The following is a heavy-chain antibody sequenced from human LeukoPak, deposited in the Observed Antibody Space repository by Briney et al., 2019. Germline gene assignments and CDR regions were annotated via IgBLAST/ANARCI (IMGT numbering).Heavy chain of an antibody. V-gene: IGHV3-73*01. CDR1: GFTFSSYG. Sequence: PGGSLRLSCAASGFTFSSYGMHWVRQASGKGLEWVGRIRSKANSYATAYAASVKGRFTISRDDSKNTAYLQMNSLKTEDTAVYYCTRLDYIAPWGQGTLVTVSS. J-gene: IGHJ5*02. D-gene: IGHD3-10*01. CDR2: IRSKANSYAT. CDR3: TRLDYIAP.